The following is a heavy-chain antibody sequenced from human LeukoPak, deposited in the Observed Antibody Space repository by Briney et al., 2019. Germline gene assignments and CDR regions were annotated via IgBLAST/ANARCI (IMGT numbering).Heavy chain of an antibody. Sequence: PGGSLRLSCVASGFTFSSYEMNWVRQAPGKGLEWVSYITGSGGDISYADSVKGRFTISRDNAKNSLYLQMNSLRAEDTAVYYCARGTYYYDTTVYYAPDFWGQGTLVTVSS. V-gene: IGHV3-48*03. J-gene: IGHJ4*02. CDR3: ARGTYYYDTTVYYAPDF. D-gene: IGHD3-22*01. CDR2: ITGSGGDI. CDR1: GFTFSSYE.